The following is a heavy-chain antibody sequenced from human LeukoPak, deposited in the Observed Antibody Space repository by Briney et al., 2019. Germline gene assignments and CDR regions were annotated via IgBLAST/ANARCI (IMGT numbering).Heavy chain of an antibody. Sequence: PGGSLRLSWAASGFTFSRYAMHWVRQAPGKGLEWVAVISYDGSNKCYADSVKGRFTFSRDNSKNTLYLQMNSLRAEDTAVYYCARAALEETYYYDMSPDYWGQGTLVTVSS. CDR3: ARAALEETYYYDMSPDY. D-gene: IGHD3-22*01. CDR1: GFTFSRYA. V-gene: IGHV3-30-3*01. CDR2: ISYDGSNK. J-gene: IGHJ4*02.